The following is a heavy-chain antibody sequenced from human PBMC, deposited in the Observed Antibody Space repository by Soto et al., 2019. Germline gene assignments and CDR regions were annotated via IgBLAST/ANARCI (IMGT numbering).Heavy chain of an antibody. CDR1: PGCPSSGTYY. V-gene: IGHV4-30-4*01. CDR2: IYYSGST. CDR3: ASGGSYTLCSHAEYFQH. J-gene: IGHJ1*01. Sequence: PSQRISLTCSVAPGCPSSGTYYWSWILSHPKTGLGWSGYIYYSGSTYYNPSLKSRVTRSVDTSKNRFSRMLSSVTAADTAVYYCASGGSYTLCSHAEYFQHWRRRTRVSV. D-gene: IGHD1-26*01.